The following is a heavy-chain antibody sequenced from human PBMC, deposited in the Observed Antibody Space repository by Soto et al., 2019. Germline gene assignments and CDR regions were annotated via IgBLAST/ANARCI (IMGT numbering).Heavy chain of an antibody. CDR3: AKNDDSFYY. Sequence: QVRLVQSGGGVVQPGTSLKLSCVASGFTFSAYGMHWVRQAAGKGPEWVAVIASDGTEKYYADSVKGRFTISRDNSRDTLSLEMNSLRPEDTALYYCAKNDDSFYYWGQGTLVTVSS. CDR1: GFTFSAYG. J-gene: IGHJ4*02. CDR2: IASDGTEK. D-gene: IGHD2-21*02. V-gene: IGHV3-30*18.